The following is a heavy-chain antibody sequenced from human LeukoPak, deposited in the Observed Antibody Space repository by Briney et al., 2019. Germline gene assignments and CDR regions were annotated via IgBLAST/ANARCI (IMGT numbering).Heavy chain of an antibody. Sequence: GSLRLSCAASGFTFSGYSMNWIRQPPGKGLEWIGSIYYSGSTYYNPSLKSRVTISVDTSKNQFSLELSSVTAADTAVYYCARFPPAYCGGDCLAPENWFDPWGQGTLVTVSS. CDR2: IYYSGST. V-gene: IGHV4-38-2*01. D-gene: IGHD2-21*02. J-gene: IGHJ5*02. CDR1: GFTFSGYS. CDR3: ARFPPAYCGGDCLAPENWFDP.